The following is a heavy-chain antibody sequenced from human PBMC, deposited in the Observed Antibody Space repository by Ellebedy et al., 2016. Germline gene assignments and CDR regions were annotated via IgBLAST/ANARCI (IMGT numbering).Heavy chain of an antibody. CDR3: ASSNGHGFDI. Sequence: GESLKISXAASGFTFSSYAMSWVRQAPGRGLVWVSRINSDGSSTSYADSVKGRFTISRDNAKNTLYLQMNSLRAEDTAVYYCASSNGHGFDIWGQGTMVTVSS. CDR1: GFTFSSYA. D-gene: IGHD2-8*01. J-gene: IGHJ3*02. CDR2: INSDGSST. V-gene: IGHV3-74*01.